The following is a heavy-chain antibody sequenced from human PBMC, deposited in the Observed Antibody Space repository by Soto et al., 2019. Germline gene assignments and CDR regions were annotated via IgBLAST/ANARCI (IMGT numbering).Heavy chain of an antibody. J-gene: IGHJ6*03. V-gene: IGHV1-2*02. CDR3: ARESGGATATLDYYYFYMDV. CDR2: INPNGGAT. CDR1: GDSFNDYY. Sequence: VQLVQSGAEVTKPGASVKVSCKTSGDSFNDYYIHWVRQAPGQGLEWMGWINPNGGATKYAQKCQGRVTVTRDTSISTVYMELSSLRSDDTDLYYCARESGGATATLDYYYFYMDVWGKGTTVTVSS. D-gene: IGHD5-12*01.